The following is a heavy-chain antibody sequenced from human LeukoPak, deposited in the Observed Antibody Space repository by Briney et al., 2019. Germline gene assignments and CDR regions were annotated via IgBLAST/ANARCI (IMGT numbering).Heavy chain of an antibody. V-gene: IGHV4-34*01. CDR3: ARGLVVVYYYYYYGMDV. Sequence: MPSETLSLTCAVYGGSLSGYYWSWIRQPPGKGLEWIGEINHSGSTNYNPSLKSRVTISVDTSKNQFSLKLSSVTAADTAVYYCARGLVVVYYYYYYGMDVWGQGTTVTVSS. CDR2: INHSGST. CDR1: GGSLSGYY. D-gene: IGHD2-15*01. J-gene: IGHJ6*02.